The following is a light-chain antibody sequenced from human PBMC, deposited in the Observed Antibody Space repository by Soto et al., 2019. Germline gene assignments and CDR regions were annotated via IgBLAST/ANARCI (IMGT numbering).Light chain of an antibody. CDR1: QSVSNNY. CDR2: GAS. V-gene: IGKV3-20*01. CDR3: QQYGSLGT. Sequence: EIVLTQSPGTLSLSPGERATLSCRASQSVSNNYLAWYQQKPGQAPRLLIYGASNRATGIPDRFSGSGSGTDFTLTISSLEAEDFAIYYCQQYGSLGTFGQGTKVDI. J-gene: IGKJ1*01.